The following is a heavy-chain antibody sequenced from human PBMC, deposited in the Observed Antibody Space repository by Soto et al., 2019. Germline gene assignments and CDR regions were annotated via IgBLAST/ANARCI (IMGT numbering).Heavy chain of an antibody. V-gene: IGHV3-33*01. D-gene: IGHD2-15*01. CDR2: IWYDASKQ. CDR3: AAWAEGATEVH. Sequence: GGSLRLSCETSGFSFSVYGMHWVRQAPGKGLEWVAVIWYDASKQFYAASVEGRFTISRDNSKAILYLQMNSLRAEDTAVYYCAAWAEGATEVHWGQGTLVTVSS. J-gene: IGHJ4*02. CDR1: GFSFSVYG.